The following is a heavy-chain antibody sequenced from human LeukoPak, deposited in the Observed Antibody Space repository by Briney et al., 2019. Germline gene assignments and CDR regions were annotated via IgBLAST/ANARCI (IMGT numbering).Heavy chain of an antibody. CDR3: ARTSGTSFDY. CDR1: TGSISTYY. J-gene: IGHJ4*02. CDR2: IHYSGST. V-gene: IGHV4-59*01. Sequence: SETLSLTCTVSTGSISTYYWTWIRQAPGKGLEWIGYIHYSGSTNYNPSLKSRVTISVDTSNNQFSLRLSSVTAADTAVYYCARTSGTSFDYWGQGTLVTVSS. D-gene: IGHD1-14*01.